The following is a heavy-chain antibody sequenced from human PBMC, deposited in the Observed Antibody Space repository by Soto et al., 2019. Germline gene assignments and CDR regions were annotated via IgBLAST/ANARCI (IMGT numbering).Heavy chain of an antibody. CDR2: ISKDGNNN. D-gene: IGHD5-12*01. J-gene: IGHJ4*02. Sequence: QVQPVESGGGVVQPGRSLRLSCVVSGFTFRSYAMHWVRQAPGKGLEWVAVISKDGNNNYHADSVKGRFTISRDNSKNTLYLHMDSLRAEDTALYYCSRFVGYGGSEYYFDNWGQGIQVIVST. CDR3: SRFVGYGGSEYYFDN. CDR1: GFTFRSYA. V-gene: IGHV3-30-3*02.